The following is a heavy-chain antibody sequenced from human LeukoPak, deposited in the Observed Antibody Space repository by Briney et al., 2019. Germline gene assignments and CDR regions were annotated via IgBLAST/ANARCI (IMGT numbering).Heavy chain of an antibody. CDR2: IYTSGST. V-gene: IGHV4-4*07. CDR1: GGSISSYY. D-gene: IGHD6-13*01. Sequence: KPSETLSITCTVSGGSISSYYRSWIRQPAGKGLEWIGRIYTSGSTNYNPSLKSRVTMSVDTSKNQFSLKLGSVTAADTAVYYCARVRAIAAAGNYVDAFDIWGQGTMVTLSS. J-gene: IGHJ3*02. CDR3: ARVRAIAAAGNYVDAFDI.